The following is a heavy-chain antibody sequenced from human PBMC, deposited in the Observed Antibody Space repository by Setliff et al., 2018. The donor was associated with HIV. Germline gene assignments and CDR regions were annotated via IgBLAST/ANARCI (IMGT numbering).Heavy chain of an antibody. Sequence: GGSLRLSCAASGFIFSSYAMHWVRQAPGKGLEWVAVMSYDGNNKYYADSVKGRFTISRDNSKNTLYLQMNSLRAEDTAVYYCARAQGEYYYDSSGRALDYWGQGTLVTVSS. D-gene: IGHD3-22*01. CDR3: ARAQGEYYYDSSGRALDY. J-gene: IGHJ4*02. CDR2: MSYDGNNK. V-gene: IGHV3-30*01. CDR1: GFIFSSYA.